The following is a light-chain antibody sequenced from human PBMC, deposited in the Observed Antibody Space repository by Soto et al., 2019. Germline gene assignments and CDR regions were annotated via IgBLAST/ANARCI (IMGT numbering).Light chain of an antibody. J-gene: IGLJ1*01. V-gene: IGLV2-14*01. CDR2: EVS. Sequence: QSALTQPASVSGSPGQSITISCTGTSSDIGAYDYVSWYQQHPGKAPRLMIYEVSNRPSGVSNRFSGSKSASTASLTISGLQAEDEADYYCTSYSSSTTLYVLGTGTKLTVL. CDR1: SSDIGAYDY. CDR3: TSYSSSTTLYV.